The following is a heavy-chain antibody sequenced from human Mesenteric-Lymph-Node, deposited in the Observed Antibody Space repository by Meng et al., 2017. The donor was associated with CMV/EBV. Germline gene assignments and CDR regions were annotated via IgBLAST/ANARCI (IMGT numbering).Heavy chain of an antibody. CDR1: GFIFNTYS. Sequence: GGPLRLSCAASGFIFNTYSINWVRQAPGKGLEWVSCISSSGRSTYYADSVKGRFTISRDNAKNSLYLQMNSLRAEDTAVYYCAREEDSSSWGGAFDIWGQGTTVTVSS. V-gene: IGHV3-21*04. CDR3: AREEDSSSWGGAFDI. J-gene: IGHJ3*02. CDR2: ISSSGRST. D-gene: IGHD6-6*01.